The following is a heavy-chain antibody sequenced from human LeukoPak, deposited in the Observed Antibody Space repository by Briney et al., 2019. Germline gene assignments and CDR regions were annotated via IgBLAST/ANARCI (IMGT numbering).Heavy chain of an antibody. Sequence: PGGSLRLSCAASGFTFSTYAMNWVRQAPGNGLEWVSSISGSATGSVTTYYTDSVKGRFTISRDNSKNTLYLQMNSLRAEDTAVYYCAKDRVVVSDSGAFDIWGQGTMVTVSS. CDR3: AKDRVVVSDSGAFDI. CDR2: ISGSATGSVTT. J-gene: IGHJ3*02. D-gene: IGHD3-22*01. CDR1: GFTFSTYA. V-gene: IGHV3-23*01.